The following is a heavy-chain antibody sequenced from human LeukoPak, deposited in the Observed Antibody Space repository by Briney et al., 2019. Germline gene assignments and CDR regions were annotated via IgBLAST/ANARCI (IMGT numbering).Heavy chain of an antibody. J-gene: IGHJ4*02. CDR1: GFTFSSYA. D-gene: IGHD1-1*01. CDR2: ISGSGGST. V-gene: IGHV3-23*01. Sequence: PGGSLRLSCAASGFTFSSYAMTWVRQAPGKGLEWVSSISGSGGSTPYADSVKGRFTISRDNSKNTLYLQMNSLRAEDTAVYYCAKKVITTASGGFDHWGQGTLVTVSS. CDR3: AKKVITTASGGFDH.